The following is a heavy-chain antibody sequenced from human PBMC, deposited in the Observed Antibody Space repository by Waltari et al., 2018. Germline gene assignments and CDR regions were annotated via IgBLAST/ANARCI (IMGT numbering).Heavy chain of an antibody. D-gene: IGHD6-13*01. V-gene: IGHV3-15*01. CDR1: GFTFSNAW. J-gene: IGHJ6*02. CDR2: IKSKTDGGTT. CDR3: TAVPHSSSWYSYYYYGMDV. Sequence: GGSLRLSCAASGFTFSNAWMSWVRQAPGKGLEWVGRIKSKTDGGTTDYAAPVKGRFTISRDDSKNTLYLQMNSLKTEDTAVYYCTAVPHSSSWYSYYYYGMDVWGQGTTVTVSS.